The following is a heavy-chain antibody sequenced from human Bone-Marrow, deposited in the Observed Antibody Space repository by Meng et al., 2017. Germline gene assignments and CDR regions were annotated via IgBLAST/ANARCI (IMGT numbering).Heavy chain of an antibody. V-gene: IGHV2-5*02. CDR3: AHADISGYYQA. D-gene: IGHD3-22*01. Sequence: QITLNESGPTLVKPTETLTLTFILSGFSPSTTGVGVCWIRQPPGKALEGLALIYSDDDQRYSPSLKSRLTITKDTPKNQVVLTMTNMDPVDTATYYCAHADISGYYQAWGQGTLVTVSS. J-gene: IGHJ4*02. CDR1: GFSPSTTGVG. CDR2: IYSDDDQ.